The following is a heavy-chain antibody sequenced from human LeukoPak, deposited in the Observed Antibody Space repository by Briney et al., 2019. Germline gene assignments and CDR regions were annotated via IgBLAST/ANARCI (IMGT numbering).Heavy chain of an antibody. Sequence: GSLRLSCAASGFTFSSYGMHWVRQAPGKGLEWVAVISYDGSNKYYADSVKGRFTISRDNSKNTLYLQMNSLRAEDTAVYYCAKDRDIMTVTTLDYWGQGTLVTVSS. CDR1: GFTFSSYG. D-gene: IGHD4-17*01. J-gene: IGHJ4*02. V-gene: IGHV3-30*18. CDR2: ISYDGSNK. CDR3: AKDRDIMTVTTLDY.